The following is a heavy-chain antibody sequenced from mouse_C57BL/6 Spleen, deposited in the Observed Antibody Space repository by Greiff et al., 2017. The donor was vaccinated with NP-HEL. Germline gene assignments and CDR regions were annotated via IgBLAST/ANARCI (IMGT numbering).Heavy chain of an antibody. CDR1: GYAFSSYW. CDR3: ARRGSSGAMDY. J-gene: IGHJ4*01. V-gene: IGHV1-80*01. D-gene: IGHD3-1*01. CDR2: IYPGDGDT. Sequence: VQLQQSGAELVKPGASVKISCKASGYAFSSYWMNWVKQRPGKGLEWIGQIYPGDGDTNYNGKFKGKATLTADKSSSTAYMQLSSLISEDSAVYFCARRGSSGAMDYWGQGTSVTVSS.